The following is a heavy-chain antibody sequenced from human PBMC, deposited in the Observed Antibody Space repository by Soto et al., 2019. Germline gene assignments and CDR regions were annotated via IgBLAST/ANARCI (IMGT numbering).Heavy chain of an antibody. CDR2: ISGSGVST. CDR1: GLTFSSYA. D-gene: IGHD3-3*01. CDR3: ARDYDFWSGYSRRGMDV. V-gene: IGHV3-23*01. Sequence: PGGSLRLSCAASGLTFSSYAMSWVRQAPGKGLEWVSAISGSGVSTYYADSVKGRFTISRDNSKNTLYLQMNSLRAEDTAVYYCARDYDFWSGYSRRGMDVWGQGTTVTVSS. J-gene: IGHJ6*02.